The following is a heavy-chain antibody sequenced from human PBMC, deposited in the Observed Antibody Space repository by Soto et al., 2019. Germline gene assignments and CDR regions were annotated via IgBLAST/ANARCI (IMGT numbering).Heavy chain of an antibody. CDR3: ARGGSAVAGNHNRGYYYGMDV. CDR1: GYTFTGYY. Sequence: ASVKVSCKASGYTFTGYYMHWVRQAPGQGLEWMGWINPNSGGTNYAQKFQGWVTMTRDTPISTAYMELSRLRSDDTAVYYCARGGSAVAGNHNRGYYYGMDVWGQGTTVTVSS. CDR2: INPNSGGT. J-gene: IGHJ6*02. V-gene: IGHV1-2*04. D-gene: IGHD6-19*01.